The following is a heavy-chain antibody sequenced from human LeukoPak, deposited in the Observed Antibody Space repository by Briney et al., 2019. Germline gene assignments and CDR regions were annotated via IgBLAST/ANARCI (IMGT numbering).Heavy chain of an antibody. CDR3: ARDWAESTYGYWYFDL. CDR1: GGSITSYN. CDR2: IYTSGTT. V-gene: IGHV4-4*07. Sequence: PSETLSLTCPVSGGSITSYNLSWIRLTAGKGLEWIGRIYTSGTTNYNPSFKSRVSVSISKSKNQFSLKVTSVTAADTAVYYCARDWAESTYGYWYFDLWGRGTLVTVSS. D-gene: IGHD3-10*01. J-gene: IGHJ2*01.